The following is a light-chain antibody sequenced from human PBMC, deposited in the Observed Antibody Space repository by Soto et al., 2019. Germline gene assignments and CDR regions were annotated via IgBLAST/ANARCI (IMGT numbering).Light chain of an antibody. J-gene: IGKJ5*01. CDR1: QSLSGRY. V-gene: IGKV3-15*01. CDR3: QQYKNWPL. CDR2: GAS. Sequence: LTQSPGTLALSPGEGATLSCRASQSLSGRYLAWYQQKPGQPPRLLIYGASTRATGIPARFSGSGFGTEFTLTISSLQSEDFAVYYCQQYKNWPLFGQGTRLEIK.